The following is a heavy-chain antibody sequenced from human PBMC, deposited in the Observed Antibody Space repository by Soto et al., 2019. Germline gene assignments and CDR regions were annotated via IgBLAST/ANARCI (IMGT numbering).Heavy chain of an antibody. CDR1: GFTFSTYS. V-gene: IGHV3-21*01. J-gene: IGHJ3*01. D-gene: IGHD6-13*01. CDR2: ITSSSSHI. Sequence: GGSLRLSCVASGFTFSTYSMNWVRQAPGKGLEWVSSITSSSSHIYYADSVKGRFTISRDNAKNSLYLQMNSLRAEDTAVYYCARFRIAAADRWYAFDPWGQGTMATVSS. CDR3: ARFRIAAADRWYAFDP.